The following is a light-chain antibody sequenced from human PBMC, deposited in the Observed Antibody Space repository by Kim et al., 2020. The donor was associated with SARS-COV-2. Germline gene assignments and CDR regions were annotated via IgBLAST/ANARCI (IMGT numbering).Light chain of an antibody. J-gene: IGLJ3*02. CDR1: TGTIASNY. V-gene: IGLV6-57*04. CDR3: QSSDRNSHWV. CDR2: EDD. Sequence: NFMLTQPLSVSGSPGKTVTISCTRSTGTIASNYVQWYQQRPGSAPITVIYEDDHRPSGVPDRFSGSIDSSSNSASLTISALQTEDEADYYCQSSDRNSHWVFGGGTKVTVL.